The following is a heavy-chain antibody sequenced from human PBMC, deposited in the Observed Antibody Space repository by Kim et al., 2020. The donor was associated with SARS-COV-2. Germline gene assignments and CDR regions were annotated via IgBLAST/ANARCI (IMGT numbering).Heavy chain of an antibody. D-gene: IGHD5-12*01. J-gene: IGHJ3*02. CDR3: ARRATAGMGAFDI. V-gene: IGHV5-51*01. Sequence: SPSLQGQVTISADRSISTAYLQWSSLRASDTSMYYCARRATAGMGAFDIWGQGTMVTFSS.